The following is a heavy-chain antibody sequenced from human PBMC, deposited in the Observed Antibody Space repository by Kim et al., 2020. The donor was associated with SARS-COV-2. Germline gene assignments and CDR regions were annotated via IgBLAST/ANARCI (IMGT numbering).Heavy chain of an antibody. CDR2: ISGSGGST. CDR1: GFIFSSSA. D-gene: IGHD2-21*02. J-gene: IGHJ4*02. Sequence: GGSLRLSCAASGFIFSSSAMNWVRQAPGKGLEWVSSISGSGGSTYYADSVKGRFTISRDNSKHTLFVQMSSLRVDDTAIYYCAKGLRIDDWGQGTLVTVS. V-gene: IGHV3-23*01. CDR3: AKGLRIDD.